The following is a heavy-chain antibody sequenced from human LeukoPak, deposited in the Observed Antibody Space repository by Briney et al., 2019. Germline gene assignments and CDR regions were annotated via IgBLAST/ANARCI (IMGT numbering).Heavy chain of an antibody. J-gene: IGHJ4*02. Sequence: GASVKVSCKASGGTFSSYAISWVRQAPGQGLEWMGGIIPIFGTANYAQKFQGRVTITADKSTSTAYMELSSLRSEDTAVYYCARARAGGCSGGSCYLGDYWGQGTLVTVSP. D-gene: IGHD2-15*01. CDR1: GGTFSSYA. CDR3: ARARAGGCSGGSCYLGDY. V-gene: IGHV1-69*06. CDR2: IIPIFGTA.